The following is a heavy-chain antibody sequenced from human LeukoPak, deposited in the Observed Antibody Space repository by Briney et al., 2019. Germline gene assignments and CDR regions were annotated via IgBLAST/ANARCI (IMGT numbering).Heavy chain of an antibody. CDR3: ARVSRQLVYYFDY. V-gene: IGHV4-31*03. D-gene: IGHD6-13*01. CDR1: GGSISSGGYY. CDR2: IYYSGST. J-gene: IGHJ4*02. Sequence: SETLSLTCTVSGGSISSGGYYWSWIRQHPGKGLEWIGYIYYSGSTYYNPSLKSRVTISVDTSKNQFSLKLSSVTAADTAVYYCARVSRQLVYYFDYWGQGTLVTVSS.